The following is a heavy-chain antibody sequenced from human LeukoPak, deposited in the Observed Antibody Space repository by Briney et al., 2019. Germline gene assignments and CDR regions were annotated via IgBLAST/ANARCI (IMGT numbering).Heavy chain of an antibody. V-gene: IGHV3-23*01. D-gene: IGHD5-18*01. J-gene: IGHJ4*02. CDR2: ISGSGGTT. Sequence: AGGSLRLSCAASGFTFSNYGMSWVRQAPGKGLEWVSAISGSGGTTYYADSVKGRFTVSRDTSKNTLYLHMNSLSAEDTAVYYCAQVGGYIYGLLENWGQGTLVTVSS. CDR1: GFTFSNYG. CDR3: AQVGGYIYGLLEN.